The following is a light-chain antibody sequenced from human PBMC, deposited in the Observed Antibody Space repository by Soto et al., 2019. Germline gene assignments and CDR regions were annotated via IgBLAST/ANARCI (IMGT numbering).Light chain of an antibody. CDR1: QDISVY. J-gene: IGKJ5*01. V-gene: IGKV1-27*01. CDR2: SAS. CDR3: QKFSTAPLT. Sequence: DIQMTQSPSSLSASVGDRVTITCRASQDISVYLAWYQQKPGKVPKLLIYSASTLQSGVPSRFSGSGSGTDFTLTISILQPEDVATYFCQKFSTAPLTFGQGTRLEIK.